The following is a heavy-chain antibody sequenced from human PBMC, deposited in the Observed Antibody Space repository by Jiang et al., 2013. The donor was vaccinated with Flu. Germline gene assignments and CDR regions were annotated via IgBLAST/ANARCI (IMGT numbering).Heavy chain of an antibody. J-gene: IGHJ4*02. D-gene: IGHD2-2*01. Sequence: GAEVKKPGASVKVSCKVSGYTLTELSMHWVRQAPGKGLEWMGGFDPEDGETIYAQKFQGRVTMTEDTSTDTAYMELSSLRSEDTAVYYCATDIVVVPAATMVNDYWGQGTLVTVSS. V-gene: IGHV1-24*01. CDR2: FDPEDGET. CDR1: GYTLTELS. CDR3: ATDIVVVPAATMVNDY.